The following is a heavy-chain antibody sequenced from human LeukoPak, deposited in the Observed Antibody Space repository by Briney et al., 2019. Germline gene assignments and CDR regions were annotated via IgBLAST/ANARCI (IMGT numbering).Heavy chain of an antibody. Sequence: SETLSLTCTVSGGSISSYYWSWIRQPAGTALEWIGRIYTSGTITYNPSLKSRVTMSVDTSKNQFSLELSSVTAADTAVYYCARVGYSYGYWHMDVWGKGTTVTISS. CDR3: ARVGYSYGYWHMDV. J-gene: IGHJ6*03. D-gene: IGHD5-18*01. V-gene: IGHV4-4*07. CDR1: GGSISSYY. CDR2: IYTSGTI.